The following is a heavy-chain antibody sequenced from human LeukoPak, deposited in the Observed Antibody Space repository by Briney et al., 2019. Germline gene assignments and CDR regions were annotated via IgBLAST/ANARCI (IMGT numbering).Heavy chain of an antibody. J-gene: IGHJ6*02. Sequence: SETLSLTCTVAGGSIRSYYWSWTRQPPGKGLEWIGYIYYSGSTNYNPSLKSRVTISVDTSKNQTSLKVSSVTAADTAVYYCARDRTSSDRYYYGMDVWGQGTTVTVSS. CDR1: GGSIRSYY. D-gene: IGHD3-16*01. CDR2: IYYSGST. V-gene: IGHV4-59*01. CDR3: ARDRTSSDRYYYGMDV.